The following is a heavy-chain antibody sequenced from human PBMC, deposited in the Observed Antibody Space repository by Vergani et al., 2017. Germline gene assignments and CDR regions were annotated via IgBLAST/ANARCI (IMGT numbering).Heavy chain of an antibody. CDR3: ARERISGTWLQRGRAVDI. CDR1: GGSISSGGYY. CDR2: IYYSGST. J-gene: IGHJ3*02. V-gene: IGHV4-31*03. Sequence: QVQLQESGPGLVKPSQTLSLTCTVSGGSISSGGYYWSWIRQHPGKGLEWIGYIYYSGSTYYNPSLTSRVTISVDTSKNQFSLKLSSVTAADTAVYYCARERISGTWLQRGRAVDIWGHGTMVTVSS. D-gene: IGHD5-24*01.